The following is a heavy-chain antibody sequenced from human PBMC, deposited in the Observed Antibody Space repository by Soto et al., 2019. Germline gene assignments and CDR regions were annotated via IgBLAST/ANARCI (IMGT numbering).Heavy chain of an antibody. J-gene: IGHJ6*02. D-gene: IGHD2-21*01. CDR1: GGTFSKYS. CDR2: ITPFVDTS. CDR3: PRTIYVNGIICYPRHYYGMDV. Sequence: QVRLVQSGAEVKKPGSSVKVSCKVSGGTFSKYSLSWVRQTPGQGLAWMGGITPFVDTSSYAQRFLGRVPIPPDNATKPASLEVRGLKPGDTSLYFSPRTIYVNGIICYPRHYYGMDVWGQGTTVTVSS. V-gene: IGHV1-69*06.